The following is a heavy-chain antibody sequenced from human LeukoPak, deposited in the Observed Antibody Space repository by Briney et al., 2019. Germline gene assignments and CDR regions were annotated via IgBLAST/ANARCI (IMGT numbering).Heavy chain of an antibody. J-gene: IGHJ2*01. D-gene: IGHD3-22*01. CDR1: GFTFSSYS. Sequence: GGSLRLSCAASGFTFSSYSMNWVRQAPGKGLEWVSTISSSSSYIYYADSVKGRFTISRDNAKNSLYLQMNSLRAEDTAVYYCARVYDSSGYYYWYFDLWGRGTLVTVSS. CDR2: ISSSSSYI. V-gene: IGHV3-21*01. CDR3: ARVYDSSGYYYWYFDL.